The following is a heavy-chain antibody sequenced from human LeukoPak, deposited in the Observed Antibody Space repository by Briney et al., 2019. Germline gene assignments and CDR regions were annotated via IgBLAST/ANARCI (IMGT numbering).Heavy chain of an antibody. CDR3: ARGFEGNSPSNWFDP. D-gene: IGHD4-23*01. V-gene: IGHV4-34*01. Sequence: SETLSLTCAVYGWSFSGYYWSWIRQPPGKGREWIVEINHSGSTNYNPSLKSPVNISVDTSKNQFCLKLSYVTAADTGVYYCARGFEGNSPSNWFDPWGKGTLVTVSS. CDR1: GWSFSGYY. J-gene: IGHJ5*02. CDR2: INHSGST.